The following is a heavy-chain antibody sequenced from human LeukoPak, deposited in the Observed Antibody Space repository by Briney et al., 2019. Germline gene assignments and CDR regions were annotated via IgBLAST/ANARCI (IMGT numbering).Heavy chain of an antibody. D-gene: IGHD3-22*01. CDR1: GGSISSYY. J-gene: IGHJ4*02. V-gene: IGHV4-4*07. Sequence: ASETLSLTCTVSGGSISSYYWSWIRQPAGKGLEWIGRIYTSGSTNYNPSLKSGVTMSVDTSKNQFSLKLSSVTAADTAVYYCARRPQFVVSSGYSTPFDYWGQGTLVTVSS. CDR2: IYTSGST. CDR3: ARRPQFVVSSGYSTPFDY.